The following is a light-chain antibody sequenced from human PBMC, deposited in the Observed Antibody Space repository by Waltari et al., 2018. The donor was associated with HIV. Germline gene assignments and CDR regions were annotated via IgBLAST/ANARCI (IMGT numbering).Light chain of an antibody. CDR1: RSDAGGYNY. J-gene: IGLJ2*01. CDR3: SSYTSSSTLV. Sequence: QSALTQPASVSGSPGQSITISCTGTRSDAGGYNYVSWYQQHPGKAPKLMMSEVSNRPSGVSNRFSGSKSGNTASLTISGLQSEDEADYYCSSYTSSSTLVFGGGTKLTVL. CDR2: EVS. V-gene: IGLV2-14*01.